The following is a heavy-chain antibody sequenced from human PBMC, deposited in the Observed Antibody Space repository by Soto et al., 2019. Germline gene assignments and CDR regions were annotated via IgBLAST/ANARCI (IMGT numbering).Heavy chain of an antibody. CDR1: GGYFSGYH. V-gene: IGHV4-34*01. J-gene: IGHJ4*02. D-gene: IGHD2-8*02. CDR3: ARDKITGLFDY. Sequence: SETLSLTYAVCGGYFSGYHWTWIRQPPGTGLEWIGEINHSGSTNYNPSLKSRVTISVNTSKNQFSLKLTSVTAADTAVYYCARDKITGLFDYWGQGTLVSVSS. CDR2: INHSGST.